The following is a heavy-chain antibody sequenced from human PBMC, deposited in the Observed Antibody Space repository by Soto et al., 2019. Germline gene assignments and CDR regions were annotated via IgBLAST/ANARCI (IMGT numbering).Heavy chain of an antibody. J-gene: IGHJ3*02. D-gene: IGHD6-13*01. CDR3: ATSSGYSSSWLVAFDI. V-gene: IGHV5-10-1*01. CDR2: IDPSDSDT. Sequence: GESLKISCKGSGYSFTSYWISWVRQMPGKGLEWMGSIDPSDSDTNYSPSFQGHVTISADKSISTAYLQWSSLKASDTAMYYCATSSGYSSSWLVAFDIWGQGTMVTVSS. CDR1: GYSFTSYW.